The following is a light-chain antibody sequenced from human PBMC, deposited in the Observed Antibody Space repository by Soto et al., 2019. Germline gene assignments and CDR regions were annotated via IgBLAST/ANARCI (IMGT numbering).Light chain of an antibody. CDR3: QRSGSAPPYI. J-gene: IGKJ2*01. V-gene: IGKV3-20*01. Sequence: EVVLTQSPGTLSLSPGVRATLSCRASQSLDSTYLAWYQQKPGQSPRLVIYGASRRATGIPDRFSGSGSGTDFTLTIGRLEPEDFGVYYCQRSGSAPPYIFGAGTRLDI. CDR2: GAS. CDR1: QSLDSTY.